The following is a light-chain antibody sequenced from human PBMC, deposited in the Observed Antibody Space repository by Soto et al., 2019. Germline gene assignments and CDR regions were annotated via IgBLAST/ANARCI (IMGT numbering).Light chain of an antibody. V-gene: IGLV2-11*01. Sequence: QSVLTQPRSVSGSPGQSVTISCTGTSSDVGGYNYVSWYQQHPGKAPKLMIYDVSKRPSGVPDRFSGSKSGTTASLTISGLQAEDEADYYCCSYAGSYTFAVFGGGTKLTVL. J-gene: IGLJ2*01. CDR1: SSDVGGYNY. CDR3: CSYAGSYTFAV. CDR2: DVS.